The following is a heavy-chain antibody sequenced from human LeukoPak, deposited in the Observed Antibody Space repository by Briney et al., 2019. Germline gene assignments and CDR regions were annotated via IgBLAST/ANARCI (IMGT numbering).Heavy chain of an antibody. J-gene: IGHJ6*04. D-gene: IGHD3-10*02. Sequence: GGSLRLSCAASGFTFSSYAMSWVRQAPGKGLEWVSGLSGSGGSTYYADSVKGRFTISRDNAKNSLYLQMNSLRAEDTAVYYCAELGITMIGGVWGKGTTVTISS. CDR3: AELGITMIGGV. CDR2: LSGSGGST. CDR1: GFTFSSYA. V-gene: IGHV3-23*01.